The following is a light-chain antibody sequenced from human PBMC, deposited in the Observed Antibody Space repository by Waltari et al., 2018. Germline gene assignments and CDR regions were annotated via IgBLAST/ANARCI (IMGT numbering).Light chain of an antibody. V-gene: IGKV1-5*01. J-gene: IGKJ1*01. Sequence: DIQMTQSPSTVSASVGDRVTITCRASQSISSWLAWYQQKPGKAPKILIYDASSLESGVPSRFSGSGSGTEFTLTISSLQPDDFAAYYCQQYNTYPWTFGQGTKVEIK. CDR3: QQYNTYPWT. CDR2: DAS. CDR1: QSISSW.